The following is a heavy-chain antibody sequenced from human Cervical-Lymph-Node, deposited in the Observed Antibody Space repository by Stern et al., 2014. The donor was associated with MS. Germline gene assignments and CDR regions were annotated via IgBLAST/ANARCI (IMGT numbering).Heavy chain of an antibody. CDR2: IHHSGST. V-gene: IGHV4-59*02. D-gene: IGHD5-18*01. CDR3: ARAGYSYGTGYYFDY. J-gene: IGHJ4*02. CDR1: GGSVSGYY. Sequence: QVQLQESGPGLVKPSETLSLTCSVSGGSVSGYYWTWVRQPPGKGLELIGAIHHSGSTNYNPSLKSRVTFSVDTSKNQFSLKLSSVNAADTAVYYCARAGYSYGTGYYFDYWGQGTLVTVSS.